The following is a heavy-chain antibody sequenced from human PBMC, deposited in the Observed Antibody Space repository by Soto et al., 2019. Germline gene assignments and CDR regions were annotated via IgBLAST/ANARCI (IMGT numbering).Heavy chain of an antibody. CDR1: GFRNYG. V-gene: IGHV3-33*01. J-gene: IGHJ4*02. D-gene: IGHD3-10*01. Sequence: QVQLVASGGGVVQPGRSLRLSCAASGFRNYGMHWVRQAPGKGLEWVALIWHDGSKKHYADSVKGRFTISRADSKNTVALQMNRLRAEDTAVYYCARDRGDFGSGGSFFDYWCQGTLVTGSS. CDR2: IWHDGSKK. CDR3: ARDRGDFGSGGSFFDY.